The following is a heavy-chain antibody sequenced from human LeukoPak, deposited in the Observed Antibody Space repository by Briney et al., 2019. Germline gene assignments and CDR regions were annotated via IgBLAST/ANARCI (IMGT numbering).Heavy chain of an antibody. D-gene: IGHD3-10*01. CDR2: IIPIFGTA. V-gene: IGHV1-69*13. CDR1: GGTFSSYA. CDR3: ARVAMGRGVAYLGFDP. J-gene: IGHJ5*02. Sequence: SVKISCKASGGTFSSYAISWVRQAPGQGLEWMGGIIPIFGTANYAQKFQGRVTITADESTSTAYMELSSLRSEDTAVYYCARVAMGRGVAYLGFDPWGQGTLVTVSS.